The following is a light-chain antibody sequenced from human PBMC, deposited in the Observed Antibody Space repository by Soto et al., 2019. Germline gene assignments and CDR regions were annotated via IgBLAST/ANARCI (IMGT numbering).Light chain of an antibody. CDR3: HQYGRSPFT. CDR1: QSVSSSY. Sequence: ESVLTQSPGTLSLSPGERATLSCRASQSVSSSYLAWYQQKPGQAPRLLIYGASSRATGIPGRFSASGSATDFTVTISRLEPEDFAVYYCHQYGRSPFTFGPGNKVDI. CDR2: GAS. J-gene: IGKJ3*01. V-gene: IGKV3-20*01.